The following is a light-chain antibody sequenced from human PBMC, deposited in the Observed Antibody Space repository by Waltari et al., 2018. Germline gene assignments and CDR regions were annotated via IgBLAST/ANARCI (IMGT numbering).Light chain of an antibody. CDR2: GAS. CDR3: QQLHSYPRA. V-gene: IGKV1-13*02. J-gene: IGKJ4*01. CDR1: QDLDNW. Sequence: AIQVTQSPSSLSASVGDRVTITCRASQDLDNWVAWYQQKPGKAPNLRIYGASVLESGVPSRFSGSGSGTDFTLTISSLQPEDFATYYCQQLHSYPRAFGGGTKVESK.